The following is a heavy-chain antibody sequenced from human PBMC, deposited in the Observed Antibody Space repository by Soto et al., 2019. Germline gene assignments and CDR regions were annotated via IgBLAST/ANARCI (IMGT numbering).Heavy chain of an antibody. V-gene: IGHV3-48*02. Sequence: WGSLRLSCIASGFTLSTYSMTWVRQAPGKGLEWLSYISKSSTTINYADSVKGRFTISRDNAKNSVYLEMSSLRDGDSAVYYCARDQPNFYYYGMDVWDQGTTVTVSS. J-gene: IGHJ6*02. CDR1: GFTLSTYS. CDR3: ARDQPNFYYYGMDV. CDR2: ISKSSTTI.